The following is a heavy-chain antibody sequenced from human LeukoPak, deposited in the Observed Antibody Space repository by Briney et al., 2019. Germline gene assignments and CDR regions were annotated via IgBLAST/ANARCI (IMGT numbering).Heavy chain of an antibody. J-gene: IGHJ4*02. CDR3: PISLVGVTYSFGY. D-gene: IGHD2-15*01. V-gene: IGHV1-69*05. CDR1: GGTFSSRYA. Sequence: GASVKVSCKPSGGTFSSRYAINWVRQAPGQGLELMGRIIPISDTPNYAQKFQGRVTITTDESTSTAYMELSGVGYDDTRVYNRPISLVGVTYSFGYWGQGTLVTVSS. CDR2: IIPISDTP.